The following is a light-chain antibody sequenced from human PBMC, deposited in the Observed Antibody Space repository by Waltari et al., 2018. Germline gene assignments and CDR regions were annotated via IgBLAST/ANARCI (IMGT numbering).Light chain of an antibody. CDR3: QQRSNWPLT. CDR2: DAS. CDR1: QSVSTF. V-gene: IGKV3-11*01. Sequence: EIVLTQSPATLSLAPGDRATLSCRASQSVSTFLAWYQQKPGQAPRLLIYDASNRATGIPARFSGSGSGTDFTLTISSLDPEDFAVYFCQQRSNWPLTFGGGTKVEIK. J-gene: IGKJ4*01.